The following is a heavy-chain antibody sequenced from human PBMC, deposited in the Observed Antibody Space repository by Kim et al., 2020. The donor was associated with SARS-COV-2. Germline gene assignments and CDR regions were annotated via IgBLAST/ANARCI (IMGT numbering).Heavy chain of an antibody. V-gene: IGHV3-13*01. CDR1: GFTFSTYD. CDR2: MCSAGGT. J-gene: IGHJ2*01. CDR3: ARELGMSGRWYFDL. Sequence: GGSLRLSCAASGFTFSTYDMHWVRQVIGKGLEWVSVMCSAGGTTYADSVKGRFTISRENAKYSLYLQMNSLRAEDTGVYYCARELGMSGRWYFDLWGRGTLVTVSS. D-gene: IGHD7-27*01.